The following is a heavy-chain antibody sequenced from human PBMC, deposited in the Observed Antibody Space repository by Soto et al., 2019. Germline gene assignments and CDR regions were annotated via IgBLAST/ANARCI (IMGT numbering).Heavy chain of an antibody. D-gene: IGHD4-17*01. CDR2: IYYSGST. Sequence: QLQLQESGPGLVKPSETLSLTCTVSGGSISSSSYYWGWIRQPPGKGVEWIGSIYYSGSTYYNPSLKSRVTISVDMSKNQFSLELSSVTSADTAVYYCARRSTVTTVLFDFWGQGTLGTVSS. CDR3: ARRSTVTTVLFDF. CDR1: GGSISSSSYY. J-gene: IGHJ4*02. V-gene: IGHV4-39*01.